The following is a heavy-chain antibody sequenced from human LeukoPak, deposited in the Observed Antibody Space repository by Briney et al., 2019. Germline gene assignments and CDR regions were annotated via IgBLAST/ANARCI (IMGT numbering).Heavy chain of an antibody. Sequence: GGSLRLSCAASGFTFSSYGMHWVRQAPGKGLEWVAVISYDGSNKYYADSVKGRFTISRDNSKNTLYLQMHSLRPGDTAVYYCVREDTPATANYWGQGTLVTISS. CDR2: ISYDGSNK. CDR1: GFTFSSYG. J-gene: IGHJ4*02. CDR3: VREDTPATANY. D-gene: IGHD2-21*02. V-gene: IGHV3-30*03.